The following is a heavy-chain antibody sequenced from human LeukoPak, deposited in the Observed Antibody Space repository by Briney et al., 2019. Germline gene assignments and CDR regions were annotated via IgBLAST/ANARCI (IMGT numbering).Heavy chain of an antibody. V-gene: IGHV4-39*01. CDR1: GGSISSSSYY. CDR3: ARQSPGAFDI. D-gene: IGHD3-10*01. J-gene: IGHJ3*02. Sequence: PSETLSLTCTVSGGSISSSSYYWDWIRQPPGKGLEWIGSIYYSGSTYYNPSLKSRVTISVDTSKNQFSLKLSSVTAADTAVYYCARQSPGAFDIWGQGTMVTVSS. CDR2: IYYSGST.